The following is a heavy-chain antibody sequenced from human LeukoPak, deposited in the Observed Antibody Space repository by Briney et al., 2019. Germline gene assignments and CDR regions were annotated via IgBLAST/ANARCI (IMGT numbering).Heavy chain of an antibody. Sequence: GGSLRLSCSASGFTFDHYGMSWVRQAPGKGLEWVSGINWNGGSTGYADSVKGRFTISRDNAKNSLYLQMNSLRAEDTALYHCARRTRWEHDAFDIWGQGTMVTVSS. J-gene: IGHJ3*02. CDR2: INWNGGST. CDR1: GFTFDHYG. V-gene: IGHV3-20*01. CDR3: ARRTRWEHDAFDI. D-gene: IGHD1-26*01.